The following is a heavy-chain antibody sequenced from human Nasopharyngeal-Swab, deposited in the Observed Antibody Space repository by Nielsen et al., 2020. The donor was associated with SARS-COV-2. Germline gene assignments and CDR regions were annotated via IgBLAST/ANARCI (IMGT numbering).Heavy chain of an antibody. Sequence: QPPGKGLEWVSYISSSGSTIYYADSVKGRFTISRDNAKNSLYLQMNSLRAEDTAVYYCARAGNFWSGYYRSHYYGMDVWGQGTTVTVSS. D-gene: IGHD3-3*01. CDR2: ISSSGSTI. CDR3: ARAGNFWSGYYRSHYYGMDV. J-gene: IGHJ6*02. V-gene: IGHV3-11*01.